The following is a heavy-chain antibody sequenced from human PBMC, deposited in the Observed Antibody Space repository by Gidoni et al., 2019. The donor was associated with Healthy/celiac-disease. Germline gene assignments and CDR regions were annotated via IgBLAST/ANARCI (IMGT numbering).Heavy chain of an antibody. CDR1: GVNSSSYA. V-gene: IGHV3-30-3*01. D-gene: IGHD1-26*01. CDR3: GGTNTELRNDAFYI. J-gene: IGHJ3*02. Sequence: QGQRGEAGGGVVQRGRSRRLSGAAAGVNSSSYAMHWVRQAPGKGLEWVAVISYDGSNQYYADSVKGRFTISRDNSKNTLYLQMNSLRAEDTAVYYPGGTNTELRNDAFYIWGQGTMVTVSS. CDR2: ISYDGSNQ.